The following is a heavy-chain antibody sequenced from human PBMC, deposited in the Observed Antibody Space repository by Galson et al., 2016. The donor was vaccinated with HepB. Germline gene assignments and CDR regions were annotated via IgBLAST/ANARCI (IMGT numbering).Heavy chain of an antibody. CDR1: GFTFSNYG. V-gene: IGHV3-33*01. D-gene: IGHD5-18*01. CDR3: ARDQWIRTNYYGMDV. Sequence: SLRLSCAASGFTFSNYGMHWVRQAPGKGLEWVAVIWFHGATQYYADSVKGRFTISRDNSKNTLSLQMNSLRAEDTAVYYCARDQWIRTNYYGMDVWGQGTTVTVSS. CDR2: IWFHGATQ. J-gene: IGHJ6*02.